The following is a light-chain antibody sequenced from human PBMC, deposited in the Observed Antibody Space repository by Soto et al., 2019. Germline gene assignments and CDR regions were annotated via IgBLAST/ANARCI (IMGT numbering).Light chain of an antibody. CDR1: QSVSSSY. CDR3: QQYNNWPPIT. CDR2: GAS. Sequence: EIVMTQSPFILSVAPVERATLSYRASQSVSSSYLAWYQQKPGQAPRLLIYGASTRATGIPARFSGSGSGTEFTLTISSLQSEDFAVYYCQQYNNWPPITFGQGTRLEI. J-gene: IGKJ5*01. V-gene: IGKV3-15*01.